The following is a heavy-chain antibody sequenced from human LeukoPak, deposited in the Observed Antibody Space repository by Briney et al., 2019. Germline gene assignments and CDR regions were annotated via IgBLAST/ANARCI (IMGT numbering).Heavy chain of an antibody. CDR3: AGRGFWSGYYPENY. Sequence: SETLSLTCTVSGGSISSYYWSWIRQPPGKGLEWIGYIYYSGSTNYNPSLKSRVTISVDTSKNQFSLKLSSVTAADTAVYYCAGRGFWSGYYPENYWGQGTLVTVSS. CDR2: IYYSGST. D-gene: IGHD3-3*01. CDR1: GGSISSYY. J-gene: IGHJ4*02. V-gene: IGHV4-59*01.